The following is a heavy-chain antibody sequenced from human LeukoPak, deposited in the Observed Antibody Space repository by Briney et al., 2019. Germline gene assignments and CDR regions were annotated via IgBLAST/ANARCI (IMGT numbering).Heavy chain of an antibody. Sequence: GGSLRLSCAASGFTFSSYGMHWVRQAPGKGLEWVAFIRYDGSNKYYADSVKGRFTISRDNSKNTLYLQMNSLRAEDTAVYYCARPGGYDYWSGEGWFDPWGQGTLVTVSS. J-gene: IGHJ5*02. CDR3: ARPGGYDYWSGEGWFDP. D-gene: IGHD3-3*01. CDR1: GFTFSSYG. V-gene: IGHV3-30*02. CDR2: IRYDGSNK.